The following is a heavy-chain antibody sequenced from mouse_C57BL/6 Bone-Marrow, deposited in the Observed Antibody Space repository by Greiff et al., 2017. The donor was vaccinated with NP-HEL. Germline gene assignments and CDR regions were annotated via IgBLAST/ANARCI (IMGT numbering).Heavy chain of an antibody. Sequence: EVQLVESGGGLVKPGGSLKLSCAASGFTFSDYGMHWVRQAPEKGLEWVAYISSGSSTIYYADTVKGRFTISRDNAKNTLFLQMTSLRSEDTAMYYCARWRTHFDYWGQGTTLTVSS. V-gene: IGHV5-17*01. CDR2: ISSGSSTI. J-gene: IGHJ2*01. CDR1: GFTFSDYG. CDR3: ARWRTHFDY.